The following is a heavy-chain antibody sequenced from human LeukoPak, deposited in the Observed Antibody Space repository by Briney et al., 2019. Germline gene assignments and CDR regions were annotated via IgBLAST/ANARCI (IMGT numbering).Heavy chain of an antibody. J-gene: IGHJ4*02. CDR3: AKDIKGYSSGCDY. D-gene: IGHD6-19*01. Sequence: GGSLRLSCAASGFTFDDYAMHWVRQAPGKGLEWVSGISWNSGSIGYADSVKGRFTISRDNAKNSLYLQMNSLRAEDTALYYCAKDIKGYSSGCDYWGQGTLVTVSS. V-gene: IGHV3-9*01. CDR1: GFTFDDYA. CDR2: ISWNSGSI.